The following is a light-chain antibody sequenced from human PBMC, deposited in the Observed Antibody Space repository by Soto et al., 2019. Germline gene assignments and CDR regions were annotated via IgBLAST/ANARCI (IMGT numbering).Light chain of an antibody. CDR1: QSVSSSY. Sequence: EIVMTQSPATLSVSPGERSTLSCRASQSVSSSYLAWYQQKPGQAPRLLIYGASSRATGIPDRFSGSGSGTDFTLTTSRLEPEDFAVYYCQQYGSSPKTFGQGTKVDI. V-gene: IGKV3-20*01. CDR2: GAS. J-gene: IGKJ1*01. CDR3: QQYGSSPKT.